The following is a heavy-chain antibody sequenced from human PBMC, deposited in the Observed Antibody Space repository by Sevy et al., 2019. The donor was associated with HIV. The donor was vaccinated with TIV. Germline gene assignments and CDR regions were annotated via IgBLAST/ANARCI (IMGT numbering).Heavy chain of an antibody. Sequence: GESLKISCKGSGYTFTSYWIGWVRQMPGKGLEWLGIIYAGDSDTRYSPSFEGQVTMSVDKSINTAYLQWSSLKASDTGIYYCARKFSNPWDFEHWGQGTLVTVSS. D-gene: IGHD3-3*02. CDR2: IYAGDSDT. CDR1: GYTFTSYW. V-gene: IGHV5-51*01. CDR3: ARKFSNPWDFEH. J-gene: IGHJ4*02.